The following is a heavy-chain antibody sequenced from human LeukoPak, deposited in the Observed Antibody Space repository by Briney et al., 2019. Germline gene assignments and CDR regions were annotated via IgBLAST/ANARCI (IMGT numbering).Heavy chain of an antibody. CDR2: ISGSGGST. D-gene: IGHD3-22*01. CDR1: GFTFASYA. J-gene: IGHJ6*02. CDR3: ARDSGIYDSSGYYGLSYYGMDV. Sequence: PGGSLRLSCAASGFTFASYAMTWVRQAPGKGLEWFSAISGSGGSTYYAASVKGRFTISRDNYKNTLYLQMNSLRAEDTAVYYCARDSGIYDSSGYYGLSYYGMDVWGQGTTVTVSS. V-gene: IGHV3-23*01.